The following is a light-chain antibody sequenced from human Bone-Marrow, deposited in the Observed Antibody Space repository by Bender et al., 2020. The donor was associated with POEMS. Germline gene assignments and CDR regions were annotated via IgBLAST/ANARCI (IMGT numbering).Light chain of an antibody. CDR1: SSNIGNHG. J-gene: IGLJ3*02. V-gene: IGLV1-36*01. CDR3: SAWDDTLSGWV. CDR2: YDD. Sequence: QSVVTQTPSLSEAPRQRVTISCSGSSSNIGNHGVNWYQQLPGEAPKLLIYYDDLLTPGVSDRFSASKSGTSASLSISELQSEDEALYYGSAWDDTLSGWVFGGGTKLTVL.